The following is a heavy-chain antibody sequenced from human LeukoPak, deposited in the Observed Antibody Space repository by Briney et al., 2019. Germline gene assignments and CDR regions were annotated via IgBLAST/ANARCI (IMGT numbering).Heavy chain of an antibody. Sequence: GGSLRLSCAASGFTVSSNPMSWVRQAPGKGLEWVSVIYRGGNSYYADSVKGRFTISRDNSKNTLFLQMDSLRAEDTAMYYCAREWTTGPLFGSWGQGTLVTVSS. J-gene: IGHJ4*02. CDR1: GFTVSSNP. D-gene: IGHD4-11*01. CDR2: IYRGGNS. V-gene: IGHV3-53*01. CDR3: AREWTTGPLFGS.